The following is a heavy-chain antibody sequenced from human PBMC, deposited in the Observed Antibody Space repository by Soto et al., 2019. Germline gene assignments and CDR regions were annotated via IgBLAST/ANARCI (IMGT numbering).Heavy chain of an antibody. J-gene: IGHJ4*02. D-gene: IGHD6-6*01. Sequence: LSLTCTVSGGSVSSGSYYWSWIRQPPGKGLEWIGYIYYSGSTNYNPSLKSRVTISVDTSKNQFSLKLSSVAAADTAVYYCAREYSSSSSFDYWGQGTLVTVSS. V-gene: IGHV4-61*01. CDR2: IYYSGST. CDR3: AREYSSSSSFDY. CDR1: GGSVSSGSYY.